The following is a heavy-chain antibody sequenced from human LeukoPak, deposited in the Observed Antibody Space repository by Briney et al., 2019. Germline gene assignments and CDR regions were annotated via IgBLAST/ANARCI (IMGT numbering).Heavy chain of an antibody. CDR3: AKPSNYYGSATDAFDF. J-gene: IGHJ3*01. D-gene: IGHD3-10*01. CDR2: IYTSGST. V-gene: IGHV4-61*02. Sequence: SETLSLTCTVSGGSIRSGSYYWSWIRQPAGKGLEWIGRIYTSGSTNYNPSLKSRVTMSVDTSKNQFSLKLSSVTAADTAVYYCAKPSNYYGSATDAFDFWGQGTMVTVSS. CDR1: GGSIRSGSYY.